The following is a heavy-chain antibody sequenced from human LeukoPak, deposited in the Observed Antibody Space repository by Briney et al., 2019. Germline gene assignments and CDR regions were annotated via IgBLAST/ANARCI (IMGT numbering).Heavy chain of an antibody. CDR1: GGTFSSYA. J-gene: IGHJ4*02. CDR2: INPSGGST. V-gene: IGHV1-46*01. CDR3: ATGDYSGGDFDY. Sequence: ASVKVSCKASGGTFSSYAISWVRQAPGQGLEWMGIINPSGGSTSYAQKFQGRVTMTRDTSTSTVYMELSSLRSEDTAVYYCATGDYSGGDFDYWGQGTLVTVSS. D-gene: IGHD3-10*01.